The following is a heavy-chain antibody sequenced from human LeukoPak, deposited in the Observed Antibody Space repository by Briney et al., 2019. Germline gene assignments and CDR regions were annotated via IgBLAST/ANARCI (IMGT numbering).Heavy chain of an antibody. CDR3: AKGDTAMDTTLDY. J-gene: IGHJ4*02. D-gene: IGHD5-18*01. CDR2: ISWDDSST. CDR1: GFTFSSYA. Sequence: GGSLRLSCAASGFTFSSYAMHWVRQAPGKGLEWVSLISWDDSSTYYVDSVKGRFTISRDNSKNSLYLQMNSLRTEDTALYYCAKGDTAMDTTLDYWGQGTLVTVSS. V-gene: IGHV3-43*01.